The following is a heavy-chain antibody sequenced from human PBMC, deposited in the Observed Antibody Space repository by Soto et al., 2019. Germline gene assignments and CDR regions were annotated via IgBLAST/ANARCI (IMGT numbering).Heavy chain of an antibody. V-gene: IGHV3-33*01. CDR3: ARDPGLDYGGNSDWFDP. CDR1: GFTFSSYG. CDR2: IWYDGSNK. Sequence: PGGSLRLSCAASGFTFSSYGMHWVRQAPGKGLEWVAVIWYDGSNKYYADSVKGRFTISRDNSKNTLYLQMNSLRAEDTAVYYCARDPGLDYGGNSDWFDPWGQGTLVTVSS. J-gene: IGHJ5*02. D-gene: IGHD4-17*01.